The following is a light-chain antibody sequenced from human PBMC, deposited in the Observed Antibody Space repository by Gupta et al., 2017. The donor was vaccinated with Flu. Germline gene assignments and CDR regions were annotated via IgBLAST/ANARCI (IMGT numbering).Light chain of an antibody. Sequence: PAFMSATPEDKVHISCKASQVSEDYMNWYQQKPGEAAMLIMYEATTLVPGIPPRFSGSGYGTEFTLTINKIEPEDSAEYFCLQNGKSPETFGQGTKVEIK. CDR2: EAT. CDR1: QVSEDY. CDR3: LQNGKSPET. V-gene: IGKV5-2*01. J-gene: IGKJ1*01.